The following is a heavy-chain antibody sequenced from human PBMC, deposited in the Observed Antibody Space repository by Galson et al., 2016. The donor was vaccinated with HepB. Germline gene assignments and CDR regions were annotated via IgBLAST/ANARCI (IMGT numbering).Heavy chain of an antibody. J-gene: IGHJ4*02. V-gene: IGHV3-7*03. CDR3: ARFARRGSFYYESETYGPFDY. Sequence: SLRLSCAASGFSFSIYWMSWVRQAPGKGLEWVANIKYDGNEKYFVDSVEGRFTIFRDNAKNSLYLQMNSLRAEDTAMYYCARFARRGSFYYESETYGPFDYWGQGTLVTVSS. CDR1: GFSFSIYW. D-gene: IGHD3-10*01. CDR2: IKYDGNEK.